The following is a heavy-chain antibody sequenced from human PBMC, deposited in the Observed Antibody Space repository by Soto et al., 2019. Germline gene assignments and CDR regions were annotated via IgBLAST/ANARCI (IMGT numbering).Heavy chain of an antibody. CDR3: AKDGRFGELLSPGAYYYYYGMDV. CDR1: GFTFDDYA. D-gene: IGHD3-10*01. CDR2: ISWDGGST. V-gene: IGHV3-43D*03. J-gene: IGHJ6*02. Sequence: GGSLRLSCAASGFTFDDYAMHWVRKAPGKGLEWVSLISWDGGSTYYADSVKGRFTISRDNSKNSLYLQMNSLRAEDTALYYCAKDGRFGELLSPGAYYYYYGMDVWGQGTTVTVSS.